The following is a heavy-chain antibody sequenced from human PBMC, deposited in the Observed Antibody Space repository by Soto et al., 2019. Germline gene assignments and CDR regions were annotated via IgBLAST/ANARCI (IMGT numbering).Heavy chain of an antibody. V-gene: IGHV1-69*13. CDR2: IIPIFGTA. CDR3: ARDPRRLQGYYGIDV. D-gene: IGHD5-12*01. Sequence: VASVKVSCKASGGTFSSYAISWVRQAPGQGLEWMGGIIPIFGTANYAQKFQGRVTITADESTSTAYMELSSLRSEDTAVYYCARDPRRLQGYYGIDVWGQGTTVTVSS. J-gene: IGHJ6*02. CDR1: GGTFSSYA.